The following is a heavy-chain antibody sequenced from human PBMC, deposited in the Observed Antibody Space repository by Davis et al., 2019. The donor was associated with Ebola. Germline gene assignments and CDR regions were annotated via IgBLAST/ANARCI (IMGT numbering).Heavy chain of an antibody. J-gene: IGHJ6*02. CDR1: GGSISSYY. CDR2: IYTSGST. CDR3: ARGLNYYGSRYYYYYGMDV. D-gene: IGHD3-10*01. V-gene: IGHV4-4*07. Sequence: PSETLSLTCTASGGSISSYYWSWIRQPAGKGLEWIGRIYTSGSTNYNPSLKSRVTMSVDTSKNQFSLKLSSVTAADTAVYYCARGLNYYGSRYYYYYGMDVWGQGTTVTVSS.